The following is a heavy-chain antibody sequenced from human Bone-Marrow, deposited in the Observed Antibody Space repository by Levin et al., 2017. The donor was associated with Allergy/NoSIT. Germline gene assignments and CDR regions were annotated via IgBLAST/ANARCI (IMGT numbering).Heavy chain of an antibody. CDR3: ARLNGWGNAFDV. Sequence: SGPTLVKPTQTLTLTCSVSGFSVSASGVGVGWIRRPPGKALEWLALIYWDDTRPYKPSLANRLNIRRDPSRNQVILTMTNVDPQDTGTYFCARLNGWGNAFDVWGQGTVVAVSS. CDR2: IYWDDTR. V-gene: IGHV2-5*02. D-gene: IGHD3-10*01. J-gene: IGHJ3*01. CDR1: GFSVSASGVG.